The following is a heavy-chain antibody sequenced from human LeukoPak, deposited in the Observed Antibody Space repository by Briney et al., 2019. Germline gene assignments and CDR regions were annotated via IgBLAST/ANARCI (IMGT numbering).Heavy chain of an antibody. Sequence: HWASVKVSCKASGYTFTSYGISWVRQAPGQGLEWMGWISAYNGNTNYAQKLQGRVTMTTDTSTSTAYMELRSLRSDDTAVYYCARDLAGYSSGWYLFNYYGMDVWGQGTTVTVSS. D-gene: IGHD6-19*01. J-gene: IGHJ6*02. CDR1: GYTFTSYG. CDR2: ISAYNGNT. CDR3: ARDLAGYSSGWYLFNYYGMDV. V-gene: IGHV1-18*01.